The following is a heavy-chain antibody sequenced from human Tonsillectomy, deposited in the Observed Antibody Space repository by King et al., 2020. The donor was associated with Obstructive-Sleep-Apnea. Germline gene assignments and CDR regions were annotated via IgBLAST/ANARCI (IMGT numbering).Heavy chain of an antibody. J-gene: IGHJ4*02. V-gene: IGHV3-30*04. Sequence: VQLVESGGGVVHPGRSLRLSCAASGFTFSSYAMHWVRQAPGKGLEWVAVISYDGSNKYYADSVKGRFTISRDNSKNTLYLQMNSLRAEDTAVYYCARNYDFWSGYYQLPCYWGQGTLVTVSS. CDR3: ARNYDFWSGYYQLPCY. D-gene: IGHD3-3*01. CDR2: ISYDGSNK. CDR1: GFTFSSYA.